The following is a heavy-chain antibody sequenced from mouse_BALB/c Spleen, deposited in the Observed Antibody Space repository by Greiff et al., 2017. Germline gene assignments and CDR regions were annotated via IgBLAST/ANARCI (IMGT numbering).Heavy chain of an antibody. Sequence: VQLKESGPGLVAPSQSLSITCTVSGFSLTGYGVNWVRQPPGKGLEWLGMIWGDGSTDYNSALKSRLSISKDNSKSQVFLKMNSLQTDDTARYYCARGVYYDYDAWFAYWGQGTLVTVSA. D-gene: IGHD2-4*01. CDR3: ARGVYYDYDAWFAY. V-gene: IGHV2-6-7*01. J-gene: IGHJ3*01. CDR1: GFSLTGYG. CDR2: IWGDGST.